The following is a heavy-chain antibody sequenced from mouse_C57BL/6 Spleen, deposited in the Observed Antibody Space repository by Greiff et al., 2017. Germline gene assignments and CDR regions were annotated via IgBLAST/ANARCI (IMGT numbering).Heavy chain of an antibody. D-gene: IGHD2-4*01. CDR3: ARVHYDYDGYYFDY. CDR2: FHPYNDDT. J-gene: IGHJ2*01. V-gene: IGHV1-47*01. Sequence: VQRVESGAELVKPGASVKMSCKASGYTFTTYPIEWMKQNHGKSLEWIGNFHPYNDDTKYNEKFKGKATLTVEKSSSTVYLELSRLTSDDSAVYYCARVHYDYDGYYFDYWGQGTTLTVSS. CDR1: GYTFTTYP.